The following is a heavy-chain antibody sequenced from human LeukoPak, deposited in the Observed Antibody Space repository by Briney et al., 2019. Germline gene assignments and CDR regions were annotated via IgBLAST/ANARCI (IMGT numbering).Heavy chain of an antibody. CDR2: IGDGGGST. Sequence: GGSLRLSWAASGFTVSSYDMTWVRQAPGKGLEWVSSIGDGGGSTYADSVKGRFTISRDSSKNTLYLQMNSLRAEDTAIYYCAKAIPYWYFDLWGRGTLVTVSS. J-gene: IGHJ2*01. D-gene: IGHD2-21*01. CDR3: AKAIPYWYFDL. V-gene: IGHV3-23*01. CDR1: GFTVSSYD.